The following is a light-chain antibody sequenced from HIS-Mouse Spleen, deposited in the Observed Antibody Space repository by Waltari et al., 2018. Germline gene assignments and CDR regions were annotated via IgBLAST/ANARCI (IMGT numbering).Light chain of an antibody. CDR1: ALPKQY. CDR3: QSADSRGTYVV. J-gene: IGLJ2*01. V-gene: IGLV3-25*02. Sequence: SYELTQPPSVSVSPGQTARITCSGDALPKQYAYWYQQKPGQAPVLVIYKDSGRPSGIPERFSGSSSGTTVKLTISGGQAEEQADYYCQSADSRGTYVVFGGGTKLTVL. CDR2: KDS.